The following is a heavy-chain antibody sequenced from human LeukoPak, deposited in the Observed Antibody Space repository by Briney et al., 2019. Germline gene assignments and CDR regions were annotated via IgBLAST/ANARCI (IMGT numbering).Heavy chain of an antibody. CDR1: GFTFSTYG. Sequence: GGSLRLSCAASGFTFSTYGMHWVRQAPGKGLEWLAIIWFDGSNKYYADSVKDRFTISRDNSKNTLYLQMNSLRAEDTAVYYCARVRSTTSYFYFDYWGQGALVTVSS. J-gene: IGHJ4*02. D-gene: IGHD2-2*01. V-gene: IGHV3-33*01. CDR3: ARVRSTTSYFYFDY. CDR2: IWFDGSNK.